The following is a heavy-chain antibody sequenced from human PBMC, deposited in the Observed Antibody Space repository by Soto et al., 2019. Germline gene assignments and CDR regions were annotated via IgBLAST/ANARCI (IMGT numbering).Heavy chain of an antibody. CDR2: IYYSGST. V-gene: IGHV4-61*01. CDR1: GGSVSSGSYY. Sequence: SETLSLTCTVSGGSVSSGSYYWSWIRQPPGKGLEWIGYIYYSGSTNYNPSLKSRVTISVDTSKNQFSLKLSSVTAADTAVYYCARNDFRVKDFDYWGQGTLVTVSS. D-gene: IGHD3-3*01. J-gene: IGHJ4*02. CDR3: ARNDFRVKDFDY.